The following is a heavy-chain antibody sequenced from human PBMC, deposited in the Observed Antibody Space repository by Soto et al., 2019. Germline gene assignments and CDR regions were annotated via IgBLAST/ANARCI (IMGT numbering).Heavy chain of an antibody. CDR1: GFTFSSYS. CDR2: ISSSSSTI. V-gene: IGHV3-48*02. J-gene: IGHJ6*02. CDR3: ARDLVRPHNCNDVVGMDV. Sequence: SGGSLRLSCAASGFTFSSYSMNWVRQAPGKGLEWVSYISSSSSTIYYADSVKGRFTISRDNAKNSLYLQMNSLRDEDTAVYYCARDLVRPHNCNDVVGMDVWGQGTTVTVPS. D-gene: IGHD1-1*01.